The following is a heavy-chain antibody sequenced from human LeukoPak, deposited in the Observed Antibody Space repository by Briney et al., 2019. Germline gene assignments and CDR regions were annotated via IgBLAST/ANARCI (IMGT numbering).Heavy chain of an antibody. J-gene: IGHJ4*02. CDR3: ARHDAGIAARPFDN. Sequence: SETLSLTCTVSGGSISTYYWSWIRRPPGKGLEWIAYIHASGPTNYNPSLKSRITISVDTPKNQFSLKLSSVTAADTAVYYCARHDAGIAARPFDNWGQGTLVTVSS. D-gene: IGHD6-6*01. CDR1: GGSISTYY. CDR2: IHASGPT. V-gene: IGHV4-4*09.